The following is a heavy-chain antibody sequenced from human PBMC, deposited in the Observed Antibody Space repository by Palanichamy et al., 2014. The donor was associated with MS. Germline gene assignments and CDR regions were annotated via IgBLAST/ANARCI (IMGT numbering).Heavy chain of an antibody. Sequence: QVQLVESGGGLVKPGGSLRLSCAASGFTFSDYYMSWIRQAPGKGLEWVSYISGGGYTIYYADSVKGRFTISRDNAKNSLYLQMNSLRAEDTAVYYCARERGYYGSGSYPHAFDIWGQGTMVTVSS. CDR2: ISGGGYTI. CDR3: ARERGYYGSGSYPHAFDI. V-gene: IGHV3-11*01. D-gene: IGHD3-10*01. CDR1: GFTFSDYY. J-gene: IGHJ3*02.